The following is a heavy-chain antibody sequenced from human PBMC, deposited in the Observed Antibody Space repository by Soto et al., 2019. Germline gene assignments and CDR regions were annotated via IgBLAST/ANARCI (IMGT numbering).Heavy chain of an antibody. J-gene: IGHJ4*02. Sequence: QVQLVESGGGLVKPGGSLRLSCAVSGLTFSDYYMSWIRQAPGKGLEWVSYISSSGSTIYDADYVKGRFTISRDNAKNSLYLQMSSLTADDPALYCCARGHLGLEYCGQGTLVTVTS. V-gene: IGHV3-11*01. CDR1: GLTFSDYY. CDR3: ARGHLGLEY. CDR2: ISSSGSTI.